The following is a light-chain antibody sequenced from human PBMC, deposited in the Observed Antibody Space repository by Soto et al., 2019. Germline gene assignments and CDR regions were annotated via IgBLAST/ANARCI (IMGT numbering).Light chain of an antibody. V-gene: IGKV3-20*01. J-gene: IGKJ4*01. Sequence: EIVLTQSPGTLSLSPGARATLSCRASQSVASSFIAWFQQKPGPPPRLLIYTASSRAPGIPDRFTASGSGTDFTLTISRLEPEDFAVYYCHKYGPSPLTFGGGTKVEI. CDR1: QSVASSF. CDR3: HKYGPSPLT. CDR2: TAS.